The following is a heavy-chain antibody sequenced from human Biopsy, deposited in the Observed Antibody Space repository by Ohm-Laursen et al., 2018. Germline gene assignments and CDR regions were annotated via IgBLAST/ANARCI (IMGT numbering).Heavy chain of an antibody. CDR2: IFYSGII. J-gene: IGHJ5*02. Sequence: GTLSLTCTASGGSVSSNTNYWAWIRQPPGKGLEWIGSIFYSGIIYYNPSLKSRFSISVDTSKNQFSLNLNSVTAADTAVYYCARHPTGFWFDPWGQGTLVIVSS. CDR3: ARHPTGFWFDP. CDR1: GGSVSSNTNY. D-gene: IGHD3-10*01. V-gene: IGHV4-39*01.